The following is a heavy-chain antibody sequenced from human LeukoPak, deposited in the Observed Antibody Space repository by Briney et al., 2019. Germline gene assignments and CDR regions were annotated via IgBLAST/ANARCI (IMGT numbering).Heavy chain of an antibody. CDR2: IYPGDSDT. D-gene: IGHD5-12*01. Sequence: GESLKISCKSSGYSFTSYWIGWVRQMPGKGLEWMGIIYPGDSDTRYSPSFQGQVTISADKSISTAYLQWSGLKASDTAMYYCARHSVARAIGAFDIWGQGTMVTVSS. CDR1: GYSFTSYW. CDR3: ARHSVARAIGAFDI. J-gene: IGHJ3*02. V-gene: IGHV5-51*01.